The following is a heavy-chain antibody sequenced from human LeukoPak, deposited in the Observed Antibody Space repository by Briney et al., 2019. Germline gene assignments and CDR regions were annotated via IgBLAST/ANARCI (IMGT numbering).Heavy chain of an antibody. CDR2: IYYSGST. CDR3: AREVAAAGLNYYYYYMDV. CDR1: GGSISSGGYY. V-gene: IGHV4-31*03. D-gene: IGHD6-13*01. J-gene: IGHJ6*03. Sequence: SETLSLTRTVSGGSISSGGYYWSWIRQHPGKCLEWIVYIYYSGSTYYNPSLKSRVTISVDTSKNQFSLKLSSVTAADTAVYYCAREVAAAGLNYYYYYMDVWGKGTTVTVSS.